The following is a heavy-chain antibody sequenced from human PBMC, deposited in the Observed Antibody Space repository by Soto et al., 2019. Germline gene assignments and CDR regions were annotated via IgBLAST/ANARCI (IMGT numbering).Heavy chain of an antibody. V-gene: IGHV4-34*01. CDR2: ISRSGSA. CDR1: GGSFSGYS. Sequence: SETLSLTCAVSGGSFSGYSWNWIRQPPGKGLEWLGEISRSGSATYNPSLKGRVTMSVDTSKNQISLNVTSVTAADTAVYYCARGPLMTYYDNSGSRDRGYFDFWGQGTLVTVSS. D-gene: IGHD3-10*01. CDR3: ARGPLMTYYDNSGSRDRGYFDF. J-gene: IGHJ4*02.